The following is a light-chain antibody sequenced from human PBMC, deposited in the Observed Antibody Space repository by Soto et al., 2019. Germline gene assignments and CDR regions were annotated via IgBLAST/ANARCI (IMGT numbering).Light chain of an antibody. CDR1: SSDVGDYNY. V-gene: IGLV2-14*01. Sequence: QSVLTQPASVSGSPGQSITISCTATSSDVGDYNYVSWYQQHPGKAPKLMIYEVANRPSGVSNRFSGSKSGNTASLTISGLQAEDEANYYCSSYTTSNTLIFGGGTKLTVL. CDR3: SSYTTSNTLI. CDR2: EVA. J-gene: IGLJ2*01.